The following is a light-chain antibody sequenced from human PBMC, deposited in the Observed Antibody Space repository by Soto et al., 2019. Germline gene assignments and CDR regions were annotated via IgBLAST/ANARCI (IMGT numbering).Light chain of an antibody. CDR3: QQYGNSPQVT. CDR2: GAS. CDR1: QSLSSSY. V-gene: IGKV3-20*01. J-gene: IGKJ5*01. Sequence: EIVMTQSPGTLYLSPGERATLSCRASQSLSSSYLAWYQQKPGQAPRLLIYGASTRATGIPDRFSGSGSGTDFTLTISRLEPEDFAVYYCQQYGNSPQVTFGQGTRLEIK.